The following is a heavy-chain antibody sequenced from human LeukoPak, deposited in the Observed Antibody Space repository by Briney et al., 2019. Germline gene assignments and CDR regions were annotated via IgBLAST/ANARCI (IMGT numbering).Heavy chain of an antibody. D-gene: IGHD1-26*01. CDR1: GFTFTSSA. CDR2: IVVGSGNT. Sequence: GTSVKVSCKASGFTFTSSAVQWVRQARGQRLEWIGWIVVGSGNTNYAQKFQERVTITRDMSTSTAYMELSSLRSEDTAVYYCAAMTAVDSSILGVNCFAPWGYGITVTVSS. J-gene: IGHJ5*02. V-gene: IGHV1-58*01. CDR3: AAMTAVDSSILGVNCFAP.